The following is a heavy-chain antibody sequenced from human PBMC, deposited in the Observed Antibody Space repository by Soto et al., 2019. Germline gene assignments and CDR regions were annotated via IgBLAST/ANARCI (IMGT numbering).Heavy chain of an antibody. D-gene: IGHD4-17*01. J-gene: IGHJ6*02. V-gene: IGHV3-30-3*01. Sequence: QVQLVESGGGVVQPGRSLRLSCAASGFTVSSYAMHWVRQAPGKGLEWVAVISYDGSNKYYADSVKGRFTISRDNSKNTLYMQMNSLRAEDTAVYYCARDLPLLVDYGDYGLNYGMDVWGQGTTVTVSS. CDR1: GFTVSSYA. CDR3: ARDLPLLVDYGDYGLNYGMDV. CDR2: ISYDGSNK.